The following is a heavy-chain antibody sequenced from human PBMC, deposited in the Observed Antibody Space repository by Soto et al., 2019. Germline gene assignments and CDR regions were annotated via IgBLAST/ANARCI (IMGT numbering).Heavy chain of an antibody. D-gene: IGHD4-17*01. J-gene: IGHJ3*02. Sequence: ASVKVSCKASGNILSEPSMHWVRQAPGKGLEWMGGFDPGDGEIIYAQKFQGRVTMTEDTSTKTAHMELRSLRFDDTAVYYCTTPLYGGNPGRAVFDIWGQGQWSPSL. CDR1: GNILSEPS. CDR3: TTPLYGGNPGRAVFDI. CDR2: FDPGDGEI. V-gene: IGHV1-24*01.